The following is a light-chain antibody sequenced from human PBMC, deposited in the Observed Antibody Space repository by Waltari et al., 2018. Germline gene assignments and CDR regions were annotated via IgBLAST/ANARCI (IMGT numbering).Light chain of an antibody. CDR1: SGYSSNI. CDR2: VNSDGSH. CDR3: QTGGHGTWV. J-gene: IGLJ3*02. V-gene: IGLV4-69*01. Sequence: QLVLTQSPSASASLGASVKLTCTLSSGYSSNIIAWHQQQPQKGPRYLMKVNSDGSHSKGDEIPDRFSGSSSGADRYLTISSLQSEDEADYYCQTGGHGTWVFGGGTKLTVL.